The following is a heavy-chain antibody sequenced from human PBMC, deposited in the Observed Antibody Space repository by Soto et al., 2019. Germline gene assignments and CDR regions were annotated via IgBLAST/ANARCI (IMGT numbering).Heavy chain of an antibody. CDR1: GYTFSDYY. J-gene: IGHJ4*02. CDR3: ARDVGYCSSSTCLIDH. CDR2: INPKNGDR. D-gene: IGHD2-2*01. Sequence: ASVKVSCKTSGYTFSDYYMHWIRQAPGQGLEWVGWINPKNGDRKFAQRFQGRLTMTRDTSISTAYMEVSSLRSDDTAVYYCARDVGYCSSSTCLIDHWGQGTLVTVSS. V-gene: IGHV1-2*02.